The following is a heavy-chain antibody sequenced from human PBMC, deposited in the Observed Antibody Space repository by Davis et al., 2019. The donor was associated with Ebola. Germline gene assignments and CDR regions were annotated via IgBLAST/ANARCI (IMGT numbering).Heavy chain of an antibody. Sequence: ESLKISCAASGFTFSSYNMNWVRQAPGKGLEYVSNINYNGDKTYYAGSVKGRFTISRDNSKNTVHLQMNSLRAEDTALYYCAKVGYYFGSGGYYGMDVWGQGTTVTVSS. CDR1: GFTFSSYN. CDR2: INYNGDKT. J-gene: IGHJ6*02. V-gene: IGHV3-23*01. CDR3: AKVGYYFGSGGYYGMDV. D-gene: IGHD3-10*01.